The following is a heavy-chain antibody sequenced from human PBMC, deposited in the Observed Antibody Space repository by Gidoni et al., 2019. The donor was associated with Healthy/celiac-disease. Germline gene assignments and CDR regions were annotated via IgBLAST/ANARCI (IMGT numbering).Heavy chain of an antibody. CDR1: GYSFTSYW. J-gene: IGHJ3*02. Sequence: EVQLVQSGAEVKKPGESLTISCKGSGYSFTSYWIGWVRQMPGKGLEWMVIIYPGDSDTRYSPSFQGQVTISADKSISTAYLQWSSLKASDTAMYYCAGHLGIAAAGVNDAFDIWGQGTMVTVSS. CDR2: IYPGDSDT. V-gene: IGHV5-51*01. D-gene: IGHD6-13*01. CDR3: AGHLGIAAAGVNDAFDI.